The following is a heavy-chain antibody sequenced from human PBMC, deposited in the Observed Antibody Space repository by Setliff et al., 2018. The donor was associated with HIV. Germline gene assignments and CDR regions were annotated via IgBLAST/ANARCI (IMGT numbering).Heavy chain of an antibody. CDR2: IYHTGRT. CDR3: ASRIYYYDESRVLREEGFVP. CDR1: GGSIDNNKYY. D-gene: IGHD3-22*01. V-gene: IGHV4-39*01. J-gene: IGHJ5*02. Sequence: KTSETLSLTCSVSGGSIDNNKYYWTWIRQPPGKGLEWTGSIYHTGRTYYNRSLESRLTISIDTSKNQFSLKLTSVAAADTAMYYCASRIYYYDESRVLREEGFVPWGQGTLVTVS.